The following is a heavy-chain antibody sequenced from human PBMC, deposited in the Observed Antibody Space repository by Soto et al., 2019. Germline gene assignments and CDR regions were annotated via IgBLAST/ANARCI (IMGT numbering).Heavy chain of an antibody. CDR1: GDALSTYY. V-gene: IGHV4-59*01. Sequence: SETLSLTCTVSGDALSTYYWSWIRQPPGKGLEWIGHIYYSGATNYNPSLKSRVTISLDTSKNQFSLRLSSVTAADTAVYYCAREKNCSGGACYSLRWFDPWGQGILVTVSS. CDR2: IYYSGAT. J-gene: IGHJ5*02. CDR3: AREKNCSGGACYSLRWFDP. D-gene: IGHD2-15*01.